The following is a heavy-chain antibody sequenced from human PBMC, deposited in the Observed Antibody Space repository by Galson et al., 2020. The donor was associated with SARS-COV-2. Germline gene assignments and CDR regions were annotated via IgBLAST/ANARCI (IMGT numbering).Heavy chain of an antibody. CDR3: ARENITMIVVAVDGGYDY. Sequence: GGSLRLSCAASGFTFSSYWMSWVRQAPGKGLEWVANIKQDGSEKYYVDSVKGRFTISRDNAKNSLYLQMNSLRAEATAVYYCARENITMIVVAVDGGYDYWGQGTLVTVSS. CDR2: IKQDGSEK. J-gene: IGHJ4*02. D-gene: IGHD3-22*01. CDR1: GFTFSSYW. V-gene: IGHV3-7*03.